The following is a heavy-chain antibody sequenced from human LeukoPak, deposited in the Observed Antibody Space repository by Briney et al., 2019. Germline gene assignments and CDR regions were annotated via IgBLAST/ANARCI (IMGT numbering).Heavy chain of an antibody. CDR3: ARGEGYCSGGSCLLFDY. CDR1: GYTFTSYG. Sequence: GASVKVSCKASGYTFTSYGISWVRQAPGQGGEWMGWISAYNGTTNYAQKLQGRVTMTTDTSTSTAYMQLRSLRSDDTAVYYCARGEGYCSGGSCLLFDYWGQGTLVTVSS. J-gene: IGHJ4*02. CDR2: ISAYNGTT. D-gene: IGHD2-15*01. V-gene: IGHV1-18*01.